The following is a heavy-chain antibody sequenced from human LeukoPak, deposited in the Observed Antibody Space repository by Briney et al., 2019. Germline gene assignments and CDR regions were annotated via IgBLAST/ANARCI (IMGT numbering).Heavy chain of an antibody. J-gene: IGHJ4*02. Sequence: PGGSLRLSCAASGFTVSSNYMNWVRQAPGKGLEWVSIIYTGGSTYYADSVKGRFTISRDNSKNTLYLEMNSLRAEDTAVYYCAKDIRSGHSPLDYWGQGTLVTVSS. V-gene: IGHV3-53*01. D-gene: IGHD3-22*01. CDR2: IYTGGST. CDR3: AKDIRSGHSPLDY. CDR1: GFTVSSNY.